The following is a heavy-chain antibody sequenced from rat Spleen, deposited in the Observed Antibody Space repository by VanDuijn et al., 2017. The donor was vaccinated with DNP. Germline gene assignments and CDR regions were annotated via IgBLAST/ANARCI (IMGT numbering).Heavy chain of an antibody. CDR2: IWGDGTT. CDR3: TRSNSGYYVMDA. J-gene: IGHJ4*01. D-gene: IGHD4-3*01. CDR1: GFSLTSNS. V-gene: IGHV2-1*01. Sequence: QVQLKESGPGLVQPSQPLSLTCTVSGFSLTSNSVHWVRQPPGKGLEWMGGIWGDGTTDYNSPLKSRLSINRDPSKSQVFLKMDSLQTEDTAIYFCTRSNSGYYVMDAWGQGVSVTVSS.